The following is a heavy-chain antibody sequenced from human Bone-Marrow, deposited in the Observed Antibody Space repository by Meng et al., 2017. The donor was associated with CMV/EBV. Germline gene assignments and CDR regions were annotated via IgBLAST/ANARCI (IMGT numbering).Heavy chain of an antibody. CDR1: GGTFGSYT. V-gene: IGHV1-69*04. CDR2: IIPILGIA. J-gene: IGHJ4*02. CDR3: AREGAGYCSGGSCYSVSQFDY. Sequence: SVKVSCKASGGTFGSYTISWVRQAPGQGLEWMGRIIPILGIANYAQKFQGRVTITADKSTSTAYMELSSLRSEDTAVYYCAREGAGYCSGGSCYSVSQFDYWGQGTLVTVSS. D-gene: IGHD2-15*01.